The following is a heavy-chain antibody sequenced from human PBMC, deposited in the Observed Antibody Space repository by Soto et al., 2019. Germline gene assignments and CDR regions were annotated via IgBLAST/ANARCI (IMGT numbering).Heavy chain of an antibody. CDR1: GFTFSSYS. J-gene: IGHJ4*02. CDR2: ISSSSSYI. V-gene: IGHV3-21*01. Sequence: GGSLRLSCAASGFTFSSYSMNWVRQAPGKGLGWVSSISSSSSYIYYADSVKGRFTITRDNAKNSLYQKMISLRAEDTTVYYCARDYYDSSGYYHFFDYWGQGTLVTVSS. D-gene: IGHD3-22*01. CDR3: ARDYYDSSGYYHFFDY.